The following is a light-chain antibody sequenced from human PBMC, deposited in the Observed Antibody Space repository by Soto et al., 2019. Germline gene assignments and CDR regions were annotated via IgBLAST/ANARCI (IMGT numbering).Light chain of an antibody. J-gene: IGKJ1*01. V-gene: IGKV3-15*01. CDR2: GAS. Sequence: EIVMTQSPATLSVSPGERATLSCRASQSVSSNLAWYQQKPGQAPRLLIYGASTRATGIPARFSGSGSWTEFTLTISRLQSEDFAVYYCQQYNNWPPWTFGQGTKVEIK. CDR3: QQYNNWPPWT. CDR1: QSVSSN.